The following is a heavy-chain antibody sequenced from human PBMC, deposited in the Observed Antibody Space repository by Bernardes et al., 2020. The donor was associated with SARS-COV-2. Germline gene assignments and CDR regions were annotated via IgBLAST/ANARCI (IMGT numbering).Heavy chain of an antibody. CDR1: GGSISAYY. D-gene: IGHD3-16*01. V-gene: IGHV4-59*01. CDR3: ARGLDY. Sequence: SETLSLTRTVSGGSISAYYLRWFRQPPGKGLEWIGYLYYTGSTNYNPSLQSRLIISVDTSKNQFSLKLISVTGADTAVYYCARGLDYWGQGILVTVSS. CDR2: LYYTGST. J-gene: IGHJ4*02.